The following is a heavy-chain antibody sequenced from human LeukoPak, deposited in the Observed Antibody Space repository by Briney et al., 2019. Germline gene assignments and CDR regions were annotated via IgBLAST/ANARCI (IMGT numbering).Heavy chain of an antibody. CDR1: GFTFSSYE. CDR3: AREGGEWELLRTFDY. V-gene: IGHV3-48*03. J-gene: IGHJ4*02. CDR2: ISSSGSTI. D-gene: IGHD1-26*01. Sequence: GGSLRLSCAASGFTFSSYEMNWVRQAPGKGLEWVSYISSSGSTIYYADSVKGRFTISRDNAKNSLYLQMNSLRAEDTAVYYCAREGGEWELLRTFDYWGQGTLVTVSS.